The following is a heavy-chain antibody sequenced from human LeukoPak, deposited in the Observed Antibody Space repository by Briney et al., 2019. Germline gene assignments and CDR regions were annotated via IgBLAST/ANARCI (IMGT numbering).Heavy chain of an antibody. CDR2: IIPIFGTA. V-gene: IGHV1-69*13. Sequence: ASVKVSCKASGGTFSSYAISWVRQAPGQGLEGMGGIIPIFGTANYAQKFQGRVTITADESTNTAYMELSSLRSEDTAVYYCASTDAGYSSSWRLGWFDPWGQGTLVTVSS. J-gene: IGHJ5*02. D-gene: IGHD6-13*01. CDR3: ASTDAGYSSSWRLGWFDP. CDR1: GGTFSSYA.